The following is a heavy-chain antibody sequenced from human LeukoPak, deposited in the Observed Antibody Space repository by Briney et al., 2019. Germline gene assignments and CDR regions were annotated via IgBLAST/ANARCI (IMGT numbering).Heavy chain of an antibody. V-gene: IGHV3-48*01. J-gene: IGHJ6*04. D-gene: IGHD2-2*01. CDR1: GFTFSSYG. CDR3: AKDLHPGHIVVVPAATYGMDV. CDR2: ISSSGSSI. Sequence: GRSLRLSCAASGFTFSSYGMHWVRQAPGKGLEWVSYISSSGSSIYYADSVKGRFTISRDNSKNTLYLQMNSLRAEDTAVYYCAKDLHPGHIVVVPAATYGMDVWGKGTTVTVSS.